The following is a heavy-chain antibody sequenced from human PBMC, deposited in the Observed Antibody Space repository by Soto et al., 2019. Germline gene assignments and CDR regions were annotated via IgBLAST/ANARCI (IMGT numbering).Heavy chain of an antibody. CDR3: ARDRRDGYKRYFEF. D-gene: IGHD5-12*01. Sequence: PSETLSLTGTVSGISITSYFSSWIGQTPGRGLGWGGTVSFGAATSSNPPLQGRAAISVDTSENPVSLTLNSLTSADTAVYFCARDRRDGYKRYFEFWGQGNQVTVSS. V-gene: IGHV4-59*01. CDR2: VSFGAAT. J-gene: IGHJ4*02. CDR1: GISITSYF.